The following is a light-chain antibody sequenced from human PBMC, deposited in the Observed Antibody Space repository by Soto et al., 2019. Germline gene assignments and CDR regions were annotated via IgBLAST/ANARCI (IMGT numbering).Light chain of an antibody. V-gene: IGKV3-11*01. CDR2: DAS. J-gene: IGKJ5*01. Sequence: EIVLTQSPATLPLSPGERATLSCRASQSVRSYLAWYQQKPGQAPRLLIYDASNRATAIPARFSGSGSGTDFTLTISSLEPEDFAVYYCQQRSNWPPITFGQGTPLEIK. CDR1: QSVRSY. CDR3: QQRSNWPPIT.